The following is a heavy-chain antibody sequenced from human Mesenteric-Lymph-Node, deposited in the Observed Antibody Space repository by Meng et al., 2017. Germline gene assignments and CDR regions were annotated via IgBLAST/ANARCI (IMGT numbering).Heavy chain of an antibody. D-gene: IGHD3/OR15-3a*01. CDR2: INPSGGST. CDR1: GYTFTSYY. J-gene: IGHJ4*02. CDR3: ARAHGTGYYKNYFDY. V-gene: IGHV1-46*01. Sequence: ASVKVSCKASGYTFTSYYMHWVRQAPGQGLEWMGIINPSGGSTSYAQKFQGRVTMTRDTSTSTVYMELSSLRSEDTAVYYCARAHGTGYYKNYFDYWGQGTLVTVPS.